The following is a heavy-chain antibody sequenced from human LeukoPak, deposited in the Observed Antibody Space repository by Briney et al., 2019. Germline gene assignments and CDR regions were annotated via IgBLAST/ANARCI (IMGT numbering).Heavy chain of an antibody. V-gene: IGHV1-18*01. D-gene: IGHD1-26*01. CDR2: ISSYNGNT. Sequence: ASVTVSCKASVYTFTNYGISWVRQAPGQGLEWMGWISSYNGNTNYAQKLQGRVTMTTDTSTSTAYMELRSLRSDDTAVYYCARDVPIEGATTRGHDYWGQGTLVTVSS. J-gene: IGHJ4*02. CDR1: VYTFTNYG. CDR3: ARDVPIEGATTRGHDY.